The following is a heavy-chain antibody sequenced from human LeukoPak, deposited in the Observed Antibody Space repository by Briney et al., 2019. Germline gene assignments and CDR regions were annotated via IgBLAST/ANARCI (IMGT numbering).Heavy chain of an antibody. CDR3: ARDGAPEVGSGWYYFDS. J-gene: IGHJ4*02. V-gene: IGHV1-69*04. D-gene: IGHD6-19*01. CDR2: IIPILGKG. CDR1: GGSFINYG. Sequence: ASVKVSCKASGGSFINYGISWVRQAPGQGLEWMGRIIPILGKGNYAQKFQGRVTITADKSTSTAYMELTSLRSEDTAVFYCARDGAPEVGSGWYYFDSWGQGTLVTVSS.